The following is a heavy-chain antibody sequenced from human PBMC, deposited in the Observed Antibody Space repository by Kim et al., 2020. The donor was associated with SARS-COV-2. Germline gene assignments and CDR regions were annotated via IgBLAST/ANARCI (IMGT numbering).Heavy chain of an antibody. CDR3: ARDFGDCIGGSCYSIDP. J-gene: IGHJ5*02. Sequence: GGSLRLSCAASGFTFSDYYMSWIRQAPGKGLEWVSYISSSSSYTNYADSVKGRFTISRDNAKNSLYLQMNSLRAEDTAVYYCARDFGDCIGGSCYSIDPWGQGTLVTVSS. CDR1: GFTFSDYY. D-gene: IGHD2-15*01. CDR2: ISSSSSYT. V-gene: IGHV3-11*06.